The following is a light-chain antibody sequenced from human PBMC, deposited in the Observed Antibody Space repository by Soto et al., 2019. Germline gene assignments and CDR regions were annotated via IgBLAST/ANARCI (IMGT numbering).Light chain of an antibody. J-gene: IGKJ5*01. Sequence: EIVLTQSPGTLSLSPGYIATLSCRASQSVSSSYLAWYQQKPGQAPRLLIYGAYSRATGIPDRFSGSGSGTDFTLTISRLEPEDFAVYYCQQYGSSTQITLGQGTRLEI. CDR1: QSVSSSY. V-gene: IGKV3-20*01. CDR3: QQYGSSTQIT. CDR2: GAY.